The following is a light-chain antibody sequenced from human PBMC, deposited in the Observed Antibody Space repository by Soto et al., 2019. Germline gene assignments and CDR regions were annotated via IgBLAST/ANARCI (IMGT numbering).Light chain of an antibody. V-gene: IGLV2-14*03. Sequence: QSALTQPASVSGSPGQSITISCTGTRSDVGGYNYVYRHQHHPGKAPKLIIYDVTNRPSGVSDRFSGSKSGNTASLTISGLQAEDEADYYCCSYTSSSTYVFGPGTKLTVL. CDR3: CSYTSSSTYV. CDR2: DVT. CDR1: RSDVGGYNY. J-gene: IGLJ1*01.